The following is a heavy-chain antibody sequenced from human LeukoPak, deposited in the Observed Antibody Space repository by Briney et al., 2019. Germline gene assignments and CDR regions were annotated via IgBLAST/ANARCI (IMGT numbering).Heavy chain of an antibody. CDR2: ISGSNSYI. J-gene: IGHJ5*02. V-gene: IGHV3-21*01. D-gene: IGHD3-10*01. Sequence: PGGSLRLSCAASGFTFSSYTMHWIRQAPGKGLEWVSSISGSNSYIFYADSVKGRFTVSRDNAKDSLYLQMNSLRAEDTAVYYCARASITMAPDPWGQGTLVTVSS. CDR3: ARASITMAPDP. CDR1: GFTFSSYT.